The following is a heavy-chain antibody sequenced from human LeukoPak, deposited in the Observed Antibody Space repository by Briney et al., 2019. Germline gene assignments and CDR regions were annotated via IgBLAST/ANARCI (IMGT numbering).Heavy chain of an antibody. CDR3: ARSSDYVFDY. CDR2: IYPGDSDT. Sequence: GESLKISCKASGYSFSTYWIGWVRQMPGKGLEWMGVIYPGDSDTRYSSSFQGQVTISADKSISTAYLQWSSLKASDTAMYYCARSSDYVFDYWGQGTLVTVSS. V-gene: IGHV5-51*01. J-gene: IGHJ4*02. D-gene: IGHD4-17*01. CDR1: GYSFSTYW.